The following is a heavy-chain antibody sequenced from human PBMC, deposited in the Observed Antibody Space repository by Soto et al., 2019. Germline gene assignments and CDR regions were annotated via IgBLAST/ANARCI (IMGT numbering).Heavy chain of an antibody. D-gene: IGHD2-15*01. CDR3: ARAGYCSGGSCYSSTFDP. V-gene: IGHV1-69*02. CDR1: GGTFSSYT. Sequence: SVKVSCKASGGTFSSYTISWVRQAPGQGLEWMGRIIPILGIANYAQKFQGRVTITADKSTSTAYMELSSLRSEDTAVYYCARAGYCSGGSCYSSTFDPWGQGTLVTVSS. J-gene: IGHJ5*02. CDR2: IIPILGIA.